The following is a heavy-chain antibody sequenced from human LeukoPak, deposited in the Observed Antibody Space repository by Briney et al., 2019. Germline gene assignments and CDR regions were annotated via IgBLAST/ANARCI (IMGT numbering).Heavy chain of an antibody. CDR2: ISYGGTT. CDR1: GGSISSSGYY. J-gene: IGHJ4*02. Sequence: SETLSLTCTASGGSISSSGYYWGWIRQAPGKGLEWIASISYGGTTYYNPSLKSRVTISEDRSKNQFSLKLSSVTAADTAVYYCATYYDTSGYKFNYWGQGTLVTVSS. V-gene: IGHV4-39*07. D-gene: IGHD3-22*01. CDR3: ATYYDTSGYKFNY.